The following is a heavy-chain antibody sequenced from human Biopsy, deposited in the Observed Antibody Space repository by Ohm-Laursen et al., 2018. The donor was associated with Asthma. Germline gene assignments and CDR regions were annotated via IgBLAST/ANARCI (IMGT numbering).Heavy chain of an antibody. CDR1: GYNFISFV. J-gene: IGHJ3*01. D-gene: IGHD3-3*01. CDR3: ARTNYDFWTGQVKDVFGV. Sequence: GASVKASCKASGYNFISFVIHWVRQAPGQRLEWMGWVITGNGDTKYSQKFQGRVTITRDTSASTAYMELMSRRSEETATYYCARTNYDFWTGQVKDVFGVWGQGTMVTVSS. V-gene: IGHV1-3*04. CDR2: VITGNGDT.